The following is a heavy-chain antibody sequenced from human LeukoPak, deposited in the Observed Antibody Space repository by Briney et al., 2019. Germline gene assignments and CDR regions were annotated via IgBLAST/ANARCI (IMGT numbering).Heavy chain of an antibody. V-gene: IGHV3-23*01. Sequence: GGSLRLSCAASGFTFSSYAMSWVRQAPGKGLEWVSTISGSGGYTYYADSVKGRFTISRDNSKNTLYLQMNRLRAEDTAVYYCAKDYSSGWYFFDYWGQGTLVTVSS. J-gene: IGHJ4*02. CDR1: GFTFSSYA. CDR3: AKDYSSGWYFFDY. D-gene: IGHD6-19*01. CDR2: ISGSGGYT.